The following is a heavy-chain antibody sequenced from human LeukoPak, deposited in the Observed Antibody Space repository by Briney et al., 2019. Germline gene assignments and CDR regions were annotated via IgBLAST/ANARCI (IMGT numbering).Heavy chain of an antibody. V-gene: IGHV3-23*01. D-gene: IGHD3-3*01. Sequence: PGGSLRLSCAASGFTFSSYAMSWVRQAPGKGLEWVSAISGSGGSTYYAESVKGRFTISRNNSKNTLYLQMNSLRAEDPAVYYCAKFHFGSGWCDPWGQGTLVSVST. CDR1: GFTFSSYA. J-gene: IGHJ5*02. CDR3: AKFHFGSGWCDP. CDR2: ISGSGGST.